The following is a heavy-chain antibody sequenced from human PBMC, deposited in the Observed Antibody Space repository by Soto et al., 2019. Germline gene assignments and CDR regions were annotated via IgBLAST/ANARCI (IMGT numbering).Heavy chain of an antibody. CDR3: AKDPFGYSSNYYFDY. J-gene: IGHJ4*02. Sequence: SLRLSCAASGFTFSSYAMSWVRQAPGKGLEWVSAISGSGGSTYYADSVKGRFTISRDNSKNTLYLQMNSLRAEDTAVYYCAKDPFGYSSNYYFDYWGQGTLVTVSS. D-gene: IGHD6-13*01. CDR1: GFTFSSYA. V-gene: IGHV3-23*01. CDR2: ISGSGGST.